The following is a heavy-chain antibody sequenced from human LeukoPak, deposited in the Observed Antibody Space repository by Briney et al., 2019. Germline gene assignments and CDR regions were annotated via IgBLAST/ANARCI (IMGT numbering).Heavy chain of an antibody. D-gene: IGHD6-13*01. CDR3: ARDDSSSWYRFDY. CDR2: INHSGST. Sequence: SETLSLTCAVYGGSFSGYYWSWIRQPPGKGLEWIGEINHSGSTNYNPSLKSRVTISVDTSKNQFSLKLSSVTAADTAVYYCARDDSSSWYRFDYWGQGTLVTVSS. V-gene: IGHV4-34*01. CDR1: GGSFSGYY. J-gene: IGHJ4*02.